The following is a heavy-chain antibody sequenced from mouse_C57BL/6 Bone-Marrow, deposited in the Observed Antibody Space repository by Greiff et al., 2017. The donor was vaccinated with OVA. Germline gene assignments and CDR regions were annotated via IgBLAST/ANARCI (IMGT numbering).Heavy chain of an antibody. D-gene: IGHD1-1*01. Sequence: DVKLQESGGGLVQPKGSLKLSCAASGFSFNTYAMNWVRQAPGKGLEWVARIRSKSNNYATYYADSVKDRFTISRDDSESMLYLKMNNLKTEDTAMYYCVRPGSRYPLAMDYWGQGTSVTVSS. V-gene: IGHV10-1*01. J-gene: IGHJ4*01. CDR2: IRSKSNNYAT. CDR3: VRPGSRYPLAMDY. CDR1: GFSFNTYA.